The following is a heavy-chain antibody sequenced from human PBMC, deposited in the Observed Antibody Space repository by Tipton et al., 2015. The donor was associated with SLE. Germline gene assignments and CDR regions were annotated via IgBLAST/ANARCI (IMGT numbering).Heavy chain of an antibody. V-gene: IGHV4-34*01. CDR3: ARDISGYSSSWFYYYSAMDV. Sequence: TLSLTCAVYGGSFRGYYWSWNRQPPGKGLEWIGEINHSGSTNYNPAPKSRVTISVDISKNHFSLKLSSVHAADTAVYHCARDISGYSSSWFYYYSAMDVWGQGTTVTVSS. D-gene: IGHD6-13*01. CDR1: GGSFRGYY. CDR2: INHSGST. J-gene: IGHJ6*02.